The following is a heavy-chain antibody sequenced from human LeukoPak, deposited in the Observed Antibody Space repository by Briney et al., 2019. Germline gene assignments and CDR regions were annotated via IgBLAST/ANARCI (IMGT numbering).Heavy chain of an antibody. D-gene: IGHD3-10*01. CDR2: INHSGST. J-gene: IGHJ5*02. Sequence: SETLSLTCAVYGGSFSGYYWSWIRQPPGKGLEWIGEINHSGSTNYNPSLKSRVTISVDTSKNQFSLKLSSVTAADTAVYYCARDRMVRGVMSGPWGQGTLVTVSS. CDR3: ARDRMVRGVMSGP. V-gene: IGHV4-34*01. CDR1: GGSFSGYY.